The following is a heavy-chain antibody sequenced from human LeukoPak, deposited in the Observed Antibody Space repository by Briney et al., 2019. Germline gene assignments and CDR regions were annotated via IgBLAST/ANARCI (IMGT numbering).Heavy chain of an antibody. CDR2: IYYSGST. J-gene: IGHJ5*02. CDR1: GGSISSYY. D-gene: IGHD2-2*01. Sequence: SETLSLTCTVSGGSISSYYWSWIRQPPGKGLEWIGYIYYSGSTNYSPSLKSRVTISVDTSKNQFSLKLSSVTAADTAVYYCARRNVVVVPAAIGDWFDPWGQGTLVTVSS. CDR3: ARRNVVVVPAAIGDWFDP. V-gene: IGHV4-59*08.